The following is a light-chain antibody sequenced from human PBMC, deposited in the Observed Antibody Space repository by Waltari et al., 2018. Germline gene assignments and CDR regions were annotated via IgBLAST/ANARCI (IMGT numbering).Light chain of an antibody. Sequence: QSALTQPRSVSGSPGQSVTISGTGPSSEVGRYDYVSGYQHHPGKAPKLMICDVTKRPSGVPDRFSGSKSGNTASLTISGLQAEDEADYYCCSYAGSYTHVVFGGGTKLTVL. CDR1: SSEVGRYDY. V-gene: IGLV2-11*01. CDR2: DVT. CDR3: CSYAGSYTHVV. J-gene: IGLJ2*01.